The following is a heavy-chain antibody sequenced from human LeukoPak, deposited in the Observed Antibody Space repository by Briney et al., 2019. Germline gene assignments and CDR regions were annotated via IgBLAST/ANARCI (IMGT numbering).Heavy chain of an antibody. Sequence: GGSLRLSCAASGFTFSKFCMMWVRQAPGKGLEWVSSIAGTVETYYADSVKGRFTVSRDNSKSTLYLQINSLTAEDTALYYCAKGKAPGAVDWFDPWGQGTLVTVSS. D-gene: IGHD2-8*02. CDR1: GFTFSKFC. J-gene: IGHJ5*02. V-gene: IGHV3-23*01. CDR3: AKGKAPGAVDWFDP. CDR2: IAGTVET.